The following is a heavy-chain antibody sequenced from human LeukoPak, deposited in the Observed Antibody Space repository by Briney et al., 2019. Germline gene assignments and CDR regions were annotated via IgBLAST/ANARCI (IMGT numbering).Heavy chain of an antibody. V-gene: IGHV1-2*02. D-gene: IGHD3-22*01. J-gene: IGHJ4*02. CDR3: AGEEVSYYYDSMVDY. CDR2: INPNSGGT. Sequence: ASVKVSCKASGYTFTGYYMHWVRQAPGQGLEWMGWINPNSGGTNYAQKFQGRVTMTRDTSISTAYMELSRLRSDDTAVYYCAGEEVSYYYDSMVDYWGQGTLVTVSS. CDR1: GYTFTGYY.